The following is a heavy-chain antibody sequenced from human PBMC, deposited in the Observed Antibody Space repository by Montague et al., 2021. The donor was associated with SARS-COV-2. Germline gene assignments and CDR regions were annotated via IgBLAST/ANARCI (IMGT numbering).Heavy chain of an antibody. J-gene: IGHJ6*03. CDR1: GGSFSTYS. Sequence: ETLSFTCAVHGGSFSTYSWNWIRQPPGKGLEWIGEIHHGGSTNYNPSLKSRVTISADTSKNQFSLKLTSVAAADTAVYYCARLGDGVVPSPILGVGPYYSYYYMDVWGKGTTVTVSS. CDR3: ARLGDGVVPSPILGVGPYYSYYYMDV. V-gene: IGHV4-34*01. D-gene: IGHD3-10*01. CDR2: IHHGGST.